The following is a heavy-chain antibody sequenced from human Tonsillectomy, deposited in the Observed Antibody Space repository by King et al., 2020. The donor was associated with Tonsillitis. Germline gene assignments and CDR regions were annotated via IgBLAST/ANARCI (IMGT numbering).Heavy chain of an antibody. D-gene: IGHD3-22*01. V-gene: IGHV4-59*01. CDR1: GDSISSYY. CDR2: IYYSGST. Sequence: VQLQESGPGLVKPSETLSLTCTVSGDSISSYYWGWIRQPPGKGLEWIGYIYYSGSTNYSPSLKSRVTISIDTSKNQFSLKLTSVTAADTAVYYCARIIVVVGIRYFELWGRGTLATVSS. CDR3: ARIIVVVGIRYFEL. J-gene: IGHJ2*01.